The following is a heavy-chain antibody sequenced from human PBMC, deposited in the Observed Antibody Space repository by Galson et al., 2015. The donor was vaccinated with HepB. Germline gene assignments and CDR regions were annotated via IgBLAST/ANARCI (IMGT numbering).Heavy chain of an antibody. V-gene: IGHV3-21*01. D-gene: IGHD2-15*01. CDR1: GFTLSDYS. CDR3: VRDGIYCRGGWCHPY. CDR2: ISPTSSYI. J-gene: IGHJ4*02. Sequence: SLRLSCAASGFTLSDYSMNWVRQAPGKGLEWVSIISPTSSYIYYGASVKGRFTISRDNAENSLYLQMSSLRAEDTAVYHCVRDGIYCRGGWCHPYWGQGTVVYVSS.